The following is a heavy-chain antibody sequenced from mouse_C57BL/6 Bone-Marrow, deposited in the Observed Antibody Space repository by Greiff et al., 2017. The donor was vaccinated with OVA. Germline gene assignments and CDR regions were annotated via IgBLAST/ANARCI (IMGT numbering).Heavy chain of an antibody. V-gene: IGHV1-55*01. CDR1: GYTFTSYW. CDR2: IYPGSGST. J-gene: IGHJ4*01. D-gene: IGHD1-1*01. Sequence: VQLQQPGAELVKPGASVKMSCKASGYTFTSYWITWVKQRPGQGLEWIGDIYPGSGSTNYNEKFKSKATLTVDTSSSTAYMQLSSLTSEDSAVYYCARGRYYYGSSSYAMDYWGQGTSVTVSS. CDR3: ARGRYYYGSSSYAMDY.